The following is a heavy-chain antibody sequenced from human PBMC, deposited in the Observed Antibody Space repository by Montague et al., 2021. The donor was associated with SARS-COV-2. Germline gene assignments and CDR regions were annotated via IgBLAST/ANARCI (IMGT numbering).Heavy chain of an antibody. CDR1: GASVSSGSHY. Sequence: SETLSLTCTVSGASVSSGSHYWIWIRQPPGKGLEFIGYIYYSGSSKYNPSLKSRVTISVDTSTNQVSLKVSSVTAADSAVYFCARGAGYSYGVDYWGQGTLVTVPS. CDR2: IYYSGSS. V-gene: IGHV4-61*01. D-gene: IGHD5-18*01. J-gene: IGHJ4*02. CDR3: ARGAGYSYGVDY.